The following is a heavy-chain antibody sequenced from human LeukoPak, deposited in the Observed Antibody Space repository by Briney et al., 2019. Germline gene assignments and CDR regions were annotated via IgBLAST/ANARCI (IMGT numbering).Heavy chain of an antibody. D-gene: IGHD6-13*01. CDR2: IRYDGSDK. Sequence: GGSLRLSCAASGFSFSNYGMHWVRHTPGKGLEWVAFIRYDGSDKYYADSVKGRFTISRDNSKNTLYLQMNSLRAEDMAVYYCAKDYLCRSNWYTIDYWGQGTLVTVSS. V-gene: IGHV3-30*02. CDR3: AKDYLCRSNWYTIDY. J-gene: IGHJ4*02. CDR1: GFSFSNYG.